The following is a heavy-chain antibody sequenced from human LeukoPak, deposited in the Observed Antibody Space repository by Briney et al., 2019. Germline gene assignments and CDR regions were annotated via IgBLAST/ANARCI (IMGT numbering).Heavy chain of an antibody. CDR1: GYTLTDYY. J-gene: IGHJ4*02. D-gene: IGHD3-22*01. Sequence: ASVRVSCKASGYTLTDYYMHWVRQAPGQGLEWMGRINPNSGGTNYAQKFQGRVTMTRDTSISTVYMELSRLRSDDTAVYYCARVGYYESSGYYEYWGQGTLVTVSS. V-gene: IGHV1-2*06. CDR3: ARVGYYESSGYYEY. CDR2: INPNSGGT.